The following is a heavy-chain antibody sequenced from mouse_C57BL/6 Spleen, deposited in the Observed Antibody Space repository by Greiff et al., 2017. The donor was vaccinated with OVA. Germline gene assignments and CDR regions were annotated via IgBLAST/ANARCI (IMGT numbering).Heavy chain of an antibody. CDR1: GYTFTTYP. CDR2: FHPYNDDT. J-gene: IGHJ1*03. CDR3: ARSLYYYGSSFDWYFDV. V-gene: IGHV1-47*01. D-gene: IGHD1-1*01. Sequence: QVHVKQSGAELVKPGASVKMSCKASGYTFTTYPIEWMKQNHGKSLEWIGNFHPYNDDTKYNEKFKGKATLTVEKSSSTVYLELSRLTSDDSAVYYCARSLYYYGSSFDWYFDVWGTGTTVTVSS.